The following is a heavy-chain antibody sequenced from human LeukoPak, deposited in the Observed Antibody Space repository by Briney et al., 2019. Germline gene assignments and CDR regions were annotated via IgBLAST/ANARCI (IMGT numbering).Heavy chain of an antibody. D-gene: IGHD3-10*01. CDR1: GFTFINYA. Sequence: QAGGSLRLSCSASGFTFINYAMHWVRQAPVKGLEYVSAITTNGGGTYYADSVKGRFTISRDNSKNTLYLQMSSLRAEDTAVYYCVKDMNGSGSLWGQGTLVTVSS. V-gene: IGHV3-64D*09. CDR3: VKDMNGSGSL. CDR2: ITTNGGGT. J-gene: IGHJ4*02.